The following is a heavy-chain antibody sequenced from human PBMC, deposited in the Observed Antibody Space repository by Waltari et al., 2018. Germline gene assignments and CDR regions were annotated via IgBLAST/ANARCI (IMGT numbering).Heavy chain of an antibody. CDR3: ASSVTTG. CDR2: IYHSGST. Sequence: QVQLQESGPGLVKPSETLSLTCAVSGYSISSGYYWGWIRQPPGKGLEWIGSIYHSGSTYYNPALKSRVTISVDTSKNQFSRKLSSVTAADTAVYYCASSVTTGWGQGTLVTVSS. J-gene: IGHJ4*02. D-gene: IGHD4-17*01. CDR1: GYSISSGYY. V-gene: IGHV4-38-2*01.